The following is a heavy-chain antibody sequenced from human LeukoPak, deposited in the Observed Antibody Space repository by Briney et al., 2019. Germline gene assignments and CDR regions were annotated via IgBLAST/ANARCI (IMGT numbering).Heavy chain of an antibody. CDR2: ISGSGGST. V-gene: IGHV3-23*01. J-gene: IGHJ4*02. CDR1: GFTFSSHA. Sequence: GGSLRLSCAASGFTFSSHAMSWVRQAPGKGLEWVSAISGSGGSTYYADSVKGRFTISRDNSKNTLYLQMNSLRAEDTAVYYCAKSDYSNYNPDYWGQGTLVTVSS. D-gene: IGHD4-11*01. CDR3: AKSDYSNYNPDY.